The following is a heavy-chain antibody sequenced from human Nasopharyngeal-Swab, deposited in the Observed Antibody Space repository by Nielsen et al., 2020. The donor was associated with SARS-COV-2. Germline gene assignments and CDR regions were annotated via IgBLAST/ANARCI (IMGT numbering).Heavy chain of an antibody. Sequence: ASVKVSCKASGYTFTGYYMHWVRQAPGQRLEWMGWINAGNGNTKYSQKFQGRVTITRDTSASTAYMELSSLRSEDTAVYYCARGGLLYYYDSSGYFFLDYWGQGTLVTVSS. CDR1: GYTFTGYY. D-gene: IGHD3-22*01. J-gene: IGHJ4*02. V-gene: IGHV1-3*01. CDR3: ARGGLLYYYDSSGYFFLDY. CDR2: INAGNGNT.